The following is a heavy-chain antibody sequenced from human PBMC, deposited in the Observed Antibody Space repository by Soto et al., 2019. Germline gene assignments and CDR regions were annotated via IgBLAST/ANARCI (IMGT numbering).Heavy chain of an antibody. D-gene: IGHD4-17*01. Sequence: SETLSLTCAVSGGSISSYYWSWIRQPPGKGLEWIGYIYYSGSTNYNPSLKSRVTISVDTSKNQFSLKVSSVTAADTAVYYCARQMTTLTTFDYWGQGTLVTVPS. CDR2: IYYSGST. V-gene: IGHV4-59*01. J-gene: IGHJ4*02. CDR3: ARQMTTLTTFDY. CDR1: GGSISSYY.